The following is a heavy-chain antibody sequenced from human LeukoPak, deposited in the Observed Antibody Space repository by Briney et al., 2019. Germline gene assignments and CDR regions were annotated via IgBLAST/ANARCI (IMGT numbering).Heavy chain of an antibody. CDR1: EFTFRNYG. V-gene: IGHV3-30*02. CDR3: AKDPLHGSDYFDY. CDR2: IRYDVNNT. Sequence: QPGGSLRLSCAASEFTFRNYGMHWVRQAPGKGLDWVAFIRYDVNNTYYAESVKGRFTISRDNSKNTLYLQMNSRRAEDTAVYYCAKDPLHGSDYFDYWGQGTLVTVSS. D-gene: IGHD1-26*01. J-gene: IGHJ4*02.